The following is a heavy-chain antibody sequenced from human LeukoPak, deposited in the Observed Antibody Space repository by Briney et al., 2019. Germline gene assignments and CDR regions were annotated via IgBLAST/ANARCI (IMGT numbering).Heavy chain of an antibody. J-gene: IGHJ4*02. CDR1: GASISSYY. CDR2: IYTSGST. Sequence: PSETLSLTCTVSGASISSYYWNWIRQPAGKGLEWIGRIYTSGSTDYNPSLKSRVTMSVDSSKNQFSLKLSSVTAADTAVYYCARVHVVRGVIINWGQGTLVTVSS. CDR3: ARVHVVRGVIIN. V-gene: IGHV4-4*07. D-gene: IGHD3-10*01.